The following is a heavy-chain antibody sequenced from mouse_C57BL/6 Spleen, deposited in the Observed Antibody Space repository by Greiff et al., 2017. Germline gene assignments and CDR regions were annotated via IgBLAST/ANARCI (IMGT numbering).Heavy chain of an antibody. CDR2: IDPENGDT. D-gene: IGHD2-4*01. Sequence: VQLQQSGAELVRPGASVKLSCTASGFNIKDDYMHWVKPRPEQGLEWIGWIDPENGDTEYASKFQGKATITADTSSNTAYLQLSSLTSEDTAVYYCTTDYDGGGFAYWGQGTLVTVSA. CDR3: TTDYDGGGFAY. CDR1: GFNIKDDY. J-gene: IGHJ3*01. V-gene: IGHV14-4*01.